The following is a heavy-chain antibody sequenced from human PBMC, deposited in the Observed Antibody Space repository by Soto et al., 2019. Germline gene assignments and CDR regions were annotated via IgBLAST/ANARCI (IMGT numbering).Heavy chain of an antibody. CDR3: ARDSERYCSGGSCYSDY. J-gene: IGHJ4*02. CDR1: GYTFTGYY. Sequence: ASVKVSCKASGYTFTGYYMHWVRQAPGQGLEWMGWINPNSGGTNYAQKFQGWVTMTRDTSISTAYMELSRLRSDDTAVYYCARDSERYCSGGSCYSDYWGQGTLVTVSS. CDR2: INPNSGGT. D-gene: IGHD2-15*01. V-gene: IGHV1-2*04.